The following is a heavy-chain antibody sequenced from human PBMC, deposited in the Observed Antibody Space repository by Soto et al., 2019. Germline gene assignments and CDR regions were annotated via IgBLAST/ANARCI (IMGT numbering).Heavy chain of an antibody. CDR1: GYTLTELS. CDR2: FDPEDGET. Sequence: ASVKVSCKVSGYTLTELSTHWVRQAPGKGLEWMGGFDPEDGETIYAQKFQGRVTMTEDTSTDTAYMELSSLRSEDTAVYYCATVNRYSSSWEADYWGQGTLVTVSS. CDR3: ATVNRYSSSWEADY. D-gene: IGHD6-13*01. J-gene: IGHJ4*02. V-gene: IGHV1-24*01.